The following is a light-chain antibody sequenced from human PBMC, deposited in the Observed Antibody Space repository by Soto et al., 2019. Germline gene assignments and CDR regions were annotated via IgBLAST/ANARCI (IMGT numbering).Light chain of an antibody. CDR1: QSVSSSH. Sequence: ENVVSLSPGTLSLSQGERATLSCRASQSVSSSHLAWYQQKPGQAPRLLMYGASSRATGIPDRFSGGGSGADFTLTISRLEPEDFGVYYCQQYHNSILMFGQGTKVDI. CDR2: GAS. CDR3: QQYHNSILM. V-gene: IGKV3-20*01. J-gene: IGKJ1*01.